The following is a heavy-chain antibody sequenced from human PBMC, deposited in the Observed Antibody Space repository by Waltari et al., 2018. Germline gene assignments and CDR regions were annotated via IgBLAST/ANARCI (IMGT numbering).Heavy chain of an antibody. Sequence: EVKLVESGGSQVQPGGSLILSCEASGFRLRLYWISWVRQAPGKGPEWVANIKGDESERYYLDSVKGRFSISRDNAANTVYLRMNYLRSEDAAIYYCGRSDVAIPGDNWGQGTQVIVSS. CDR1: GFRLRLYW. CDR3: GRSDVAIPGDN. J-gene: IGHJ4*02. CDR2: IKGDESER. D-gene: IGHD2-2*02. V-gene: IGHV3-7*03.